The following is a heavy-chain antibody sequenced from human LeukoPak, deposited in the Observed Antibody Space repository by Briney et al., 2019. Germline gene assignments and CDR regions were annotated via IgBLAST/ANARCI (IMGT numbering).Heavy chain of an antibody. D-gene: IGHD3-16*01. J-gene: IGHJ4*02. V-gene: IGHV3-74*01. CDR1: GFTFSSFW. CDR3: ERVGMGDAFNPFAY. Sequence: PGGSLRLSCAASGFTFSSFWIYWVRHAPGKGLVWVSRIKSDGSETLYADSVKGRFTISRDNAKNTLHLQMNSLRAEDSAVYYCERVGMGDAFNPFAYWGQGTLVTVS. CDR2: IKSDGSET.